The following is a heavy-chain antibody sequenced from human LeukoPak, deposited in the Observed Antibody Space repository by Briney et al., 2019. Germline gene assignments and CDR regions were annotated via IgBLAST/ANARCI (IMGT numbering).Heavy chain of an antibody. V-gene: IGHV4-59*01. CDR3: ARDLTPYYFDY. D-gene: IGHD2-15*01. J-gene: IGHJ4*02. Sequence: PSETLSLTCTVSGGSISSYYWSWIRQPPGKGLEWIGYIYYSGSTNYNPSLKSRVTISVDTSKNQFSLKLSSVTAADTAVYYCARDLTPYYFDYWGQGTLVTASS. CDR1: GGSISSYY. CDR2: IYYSGST.